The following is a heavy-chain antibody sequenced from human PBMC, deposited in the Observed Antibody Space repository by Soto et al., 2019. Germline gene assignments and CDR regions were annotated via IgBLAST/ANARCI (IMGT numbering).Heavy chain of an antibody. CDR1: GGSFSGYF. Sequence: SETLSLTCAVYGGSFSGYFWNWIRQTPGKGLEWIGKVNHNGRNNYNPSLKSRVTISLDMSKNQISLKLTSVTAAGTAVYYCARGGSSDWQVAFDFWGQGTMVT. CDR2: VNHNGRN. CDR3: ARGGSSDWQVAFDF. J-gene: IGHJ3*01. D-gene: IGHD6-19*01. V-gene: IGHV4-34*01.